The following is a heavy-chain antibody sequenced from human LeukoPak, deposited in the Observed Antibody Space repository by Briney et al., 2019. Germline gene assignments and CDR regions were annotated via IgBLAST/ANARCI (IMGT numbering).Heavy chain of an antibody. J-gene: IGHJ4*02. Sequence: PGGSLRLSCAASGFTFSSYAMSWVRQAPGKGLEWVSIISGSGGSTYYADSVKGRFTISRDNSKNTLYVQMNSLRAEGTAVYYCARGKNSYGPYLDYWAREPWSPSPQ. CDR3: ARGKNSYGPYLDY. CDR2: ISGSGGST. V-gene: IGHV3-23*01. D-gene: IGHD5-18*01. CDR1: GFTFSSYA.